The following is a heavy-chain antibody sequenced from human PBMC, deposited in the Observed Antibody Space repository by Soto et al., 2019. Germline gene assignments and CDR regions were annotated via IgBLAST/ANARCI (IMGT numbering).Heavy chain of an antibody. D-gene: IGHD3-22*01. V-gene: IGHV1-18*01. J-gene: IGHJ6*02. Sequence: QVQLVQSGAEVKNPGASVNVSCKASGYTFTSYGISWVRQAPGQGLEWMGWISAYNGNTNYAQKRQGRVTMTTDTSTSTADMGLRSLRSDDTGVYYCARDMIVAYHYYYHGMDVWGQGTTVTVFS. CDR2: ISAYNGNT. CDR3: ARDMIVAYHYYYHGMDV. CDR1: GYTFTSYG.